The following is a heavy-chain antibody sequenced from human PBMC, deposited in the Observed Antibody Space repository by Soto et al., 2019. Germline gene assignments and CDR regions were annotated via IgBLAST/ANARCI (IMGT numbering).Heavy chain of an antibody. J-gene: IGHJ4*02. Sequence: PGGSLRLSCAASGFTFSDYYMSWIRQAPGKGLEWVAVITYNGSNKYYADSVKGRFTISRDNSKNTLYLQMNSLRAEDTAVYYCARVDGFTMVRGVIDYWGQGTLVTVSS. D-gene: IGHD3-10*01. CDR2: ITYNGSNK. V-gene: IGHV3-30-3*01. CDR1: GFTFSDYY. CDR3: ARVDGFTMVRGVIDY.